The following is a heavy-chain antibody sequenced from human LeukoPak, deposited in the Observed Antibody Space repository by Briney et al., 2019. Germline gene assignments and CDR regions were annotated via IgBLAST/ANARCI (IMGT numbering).Heavy chain of an antibody. D-gene: IGHD3-9*01. Sequence: SETLSLTCTVSGGSIGSNYWSWIRQHPGKGLEWIGYIYYSGSTYYNPSLKSRVTMSVDTSKNQFSLKLSSVTAADAAVYYCARNRDILNLDYWGQGTLVTVSS. CDR1: GGSIGSNY. CDR2: IYYSGST. J-gene: IGHJ4*02. CDR3: ARNRDILNLDY. V-gene: IGHV4-31*03.